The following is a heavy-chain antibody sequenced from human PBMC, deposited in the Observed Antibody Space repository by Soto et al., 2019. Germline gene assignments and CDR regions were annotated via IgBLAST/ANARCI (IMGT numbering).Heavy chain of an antibody. CDR1: GGTCSSYA. V-gene: IGHV1-69*01. Sequence: VSCKDSGGTCSSYAISWVRQAPGQGLEWMGGIIPIFGTANYAQKFQGRVTITADESTSTACMELSSLRSEDTAVYYCASQTGPEGLLAAAGTFDYWGQGTLVTVSS. CDR3: ASQTGPEGLLAAAGTFDY. J-gene: IGHJ4*02. CDR2: IIPIFGTA. D-gene: IGHD6-13*01.